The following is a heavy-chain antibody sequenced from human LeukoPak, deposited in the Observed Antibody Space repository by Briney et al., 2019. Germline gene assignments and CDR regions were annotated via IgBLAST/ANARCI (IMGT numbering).Heavy chain of an antibody. CDR1: GFTVSSNY. V-gene: IGHV3-53*01. Sequence: GGSLRLSCAASGFTVSSNYMSWVRQAPGKGLEWVSVIYSGGSTYYADSVKGRFTISRDNSKNTLHLQMNSLRAEDTAVYYCARSSEYSSGWSLFDYWGQGTLVTVSS. J-gene: IGHJ4*02. CDR2: IYSGGST. D-gene: IGHD6-19*01. CDR3: ARSSEYSSGWSLFDY.